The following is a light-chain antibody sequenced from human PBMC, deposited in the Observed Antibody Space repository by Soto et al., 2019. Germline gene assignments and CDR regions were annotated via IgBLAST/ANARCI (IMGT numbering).Light chain of an antibody. CDR2: EVN. V-gene: IGLV2-14*01. Sequence: SVLTQPASVSGSPGQSITISCTGTSSDVGGYNYVSWYQQHPGKAPKLMIYEVNNRPSGVSNRFSGSKSGNTASLTISGLQAEDEADYYCSSYTSGSTYVFGNGTKVTVL. J-gene: IGLJ1*01. CDR1: SSDVGGYNY. CDR3: SSYTSGSTYV.